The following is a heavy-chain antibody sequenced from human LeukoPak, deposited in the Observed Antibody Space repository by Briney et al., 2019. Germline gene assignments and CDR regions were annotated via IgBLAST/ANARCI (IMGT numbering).Heavy chain of an antibody. D-gene: IGHD6-13*01. Sequence: ASVKVSCKASGYTFTGYYMHWVRQAPGQGLEWMGWINPNSGGTNYAQKFQGRVTMTRDTSNSTAYMELSRLRSDDTAVYYCARLSGIAAAVGYWGQGTLVTVSS. J-gene: IGHJ4*02. CDR2: INPNSGGT. CDR3: ARLSGIAAAVGY. V-gene: IGHV1-2*02. CDR1: GYTFTGYY.